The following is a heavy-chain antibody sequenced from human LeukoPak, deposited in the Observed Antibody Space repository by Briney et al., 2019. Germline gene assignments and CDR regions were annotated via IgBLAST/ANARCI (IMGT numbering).Heavy chain of an antibody. Sequence: GGSLRLSCAASGFIFSSYAMHWVRQAPGKGPEWVAIIWFDGSNTYYAESVEGRFTISRDNSKNTLYLQMNSLRAEDTAVYYCGRGMRSAGWGQGTLVTVSS. J-gene: IGHJ4*02. CDR3: GRGMRSAG. CDR2: IWFDGSNT. V-gene: IGHV3-33*01. CDR1: GFIFSSYA. D-gene: IGHD3-3*01.